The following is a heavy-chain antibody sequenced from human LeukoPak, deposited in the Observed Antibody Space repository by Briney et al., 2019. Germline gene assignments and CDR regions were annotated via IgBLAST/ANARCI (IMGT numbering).Heavy chain of an antibody. J-gene: IGHJ4*02. CDR1: GYTFTSYG. CDR3: ARAQLGSYRPGDY. V-gene: IGHV1-18*01. CDR2: ISAGNGDT. D-gene: IGHD1-26*01. Sequence: GASVKVSCKASGYTFTSYGISWVRQAPGQGLEWMGRISAGNGDTKYSEKFQGKVTITRDTSASTDYMELSSLRSEDTAVYYCARAQLGSYRPGDYWGQGTLITVSS.